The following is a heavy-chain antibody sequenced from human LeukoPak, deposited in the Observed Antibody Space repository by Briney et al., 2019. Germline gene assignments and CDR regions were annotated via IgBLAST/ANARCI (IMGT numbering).Heavy chain of an antibody. J-gene: IGHJ4*02. Sequence: PGGSLRLSCAASGFTFSSYWMSWVRQAPGKGLEWVANIKPDGGEIYYVDSVKGRFTVSRDNAKNSLYLQMNSLRAEDTAVYYCAKIPQVAIFSVPNFDYWGQGTLVTVSS. CDR3: AKIPQVAIFSVPNFDY. D-gene: IGHD3-3*01. CDR2: IKPDGGEI. CDR1: GFTFSSYW. V-gene: IGHV3-7*03.